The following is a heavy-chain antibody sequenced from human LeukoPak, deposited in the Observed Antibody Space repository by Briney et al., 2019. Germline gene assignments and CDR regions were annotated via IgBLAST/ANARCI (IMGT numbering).Heavy chain of an antibody. V-gene: IGHV3-7*01. CDR1: GFTFGNYW. CDR3: ARWATSFDL. J-gene: IGHJ4*02. D-gene: IGHD6-6*01. Sequence: GGSLRLSCAASGFTFGNYWMRWVRQAPGKGLEWVANIKQDGSDKYYVDSVTGRFTISRDNAKNSLCLQMNSLRAEDTAVYYCARWATSFDLWGQGTLVTVSS. CDR2: IKQDGSDK.